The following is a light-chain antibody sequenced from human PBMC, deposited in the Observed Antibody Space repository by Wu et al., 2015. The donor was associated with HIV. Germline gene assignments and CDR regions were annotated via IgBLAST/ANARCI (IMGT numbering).Light chain of an antibody. V-gene: IGKV1-6*01. J-gene: IGKJ1*01. CDR1: QDIKND. CDR2: AAS. CDR3: LQNYHYPWT. Sequence: AIQMTQSPSSLSASVGDRVTITCRASQDIKNDLGWYQQKPGKAPTLLIYAASSLQSGVPSRFSGSGSGTHFTLTISGLQSEDFATYYCLQNYHYPWTFGQGTNVEIK.